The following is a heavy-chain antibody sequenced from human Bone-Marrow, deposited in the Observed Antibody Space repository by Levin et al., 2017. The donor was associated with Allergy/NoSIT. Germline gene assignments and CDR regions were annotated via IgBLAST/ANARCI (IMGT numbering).Heavy chain of an antibody. V-gene: IGHV4-31*03. CDR1: GASINVFSYF. J-gene: IGHJ4*02. CDR3: ARRGTYYFDY. CDR2: IHSSGTP. Sequence: PSETLSLTCLVSGASINVFSYFWSWLRLHPGGGLEWIGYIHSSGTPYYNPSLKSRVTLSVDTSKNQFSLSLDGLTAADTAVYYCARRGTYYFDYWGPGALVTVSS. D-gene: IGHD3-16*01.